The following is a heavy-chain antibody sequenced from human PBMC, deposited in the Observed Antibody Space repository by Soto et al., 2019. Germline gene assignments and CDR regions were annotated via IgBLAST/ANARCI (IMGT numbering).Heavy chain of an antibody. CDR1: GYTFTSYD. V-gene: IGHV1-8*01. D-gene: IGHD3-9*01. Sequence: ASVKVSCKASGYTFTSYDINWVRQATGQGLEWMGWMNPNSGNTGYAQKFQGRVTMTRNTSISTAYMELSSLRSEDTAVYYCARAPRDFDWLLFWFDPWGQGTLVTVSS. CDR3: ARAPRDFDWLLFWFDP. J-gene: IGHJ5*02. CDR2: MNPNSGNT.